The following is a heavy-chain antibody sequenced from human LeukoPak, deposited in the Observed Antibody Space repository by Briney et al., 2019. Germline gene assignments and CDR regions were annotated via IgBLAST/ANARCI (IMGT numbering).Heavy chain of an antibody. V-gene: IGHV1-69*01. CDR1: GGTFSSYA. CDR2: IIPIFGTA. D-gene: IGHD2-8*02. CDR3: ARGPSGLVAEFGY. Sequence: ASVKVSCKASGGTFSSYAISWVRQAPGQGLEWMGGIIPIFGTANYAQKFQGRVTITADESTSTAYMELSSLRSEDTAVYYCARGPSGLVAEFGYWGQGTLVTVSS. J-gene: IGHJ4*02.